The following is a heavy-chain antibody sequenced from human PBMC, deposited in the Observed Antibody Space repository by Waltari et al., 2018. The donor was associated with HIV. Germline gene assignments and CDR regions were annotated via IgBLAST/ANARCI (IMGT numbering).Heavy chain of an antibody. CDR1: GYSISSGYY. D-gene: IGHD1-26*01. CDR2: ISHTGNS. Sequence: QVQLQESGPGLVKPSESLSLTCAVSGYSISSGYYWGWIRQPPGKGLEWIASISHTGNSYYSPSLKSRVTISVDTSKNQFSLKLSSVTAADTAIYYCARSDTGRYLYWGQGTLVTVSS. V-gene: IGHV4-38-2*01. J-gene: IGHJ4*02. CDR3: ARSDTGRYLY.